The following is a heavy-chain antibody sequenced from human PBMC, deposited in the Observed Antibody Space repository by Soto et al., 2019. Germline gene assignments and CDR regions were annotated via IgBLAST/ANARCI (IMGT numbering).Heavy chain of an antibody. CDR1: GYTFTSYD. Sequence: GXSVKVSCKASGYTFTSYDINWVRQATGQGLEWMGWMNPNSGNTGYAQKFQGRVTMTRNTSISTAYMELSSLRSEDTAVYYCARAHYDILTGYYYYGMDVWGQGTTVTVSS. CDR2: MNPNSGNT. D-gene: IGHD3-9*01. J-gene: IGHJ6*02. V-gene: IGHV1-8*01. CDR3: ARAHYDILTGYYYYGMDV.